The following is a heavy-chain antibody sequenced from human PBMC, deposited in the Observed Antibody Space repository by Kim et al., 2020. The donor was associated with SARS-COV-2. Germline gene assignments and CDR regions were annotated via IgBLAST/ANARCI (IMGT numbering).Heavy chain of an antibody. V-gene: IGHV4-61*01. J-gene: IGHJ4*02. Sequence: SETLSLTCTVSGGSVSSGSYYWSWIRQPPGKGLEWIGYIYYSGSTNYNPSLKSRVTISVDTSKNQFSLKLSSVTAADTAVYYCARALRGELHGMGYWGQGTLVTVSS. D-gene: IGHD1-26*01. CDR3: ARALRGELHGMGY. CDR2: IYYSGST. CDR1: GGSVSSGSYY.